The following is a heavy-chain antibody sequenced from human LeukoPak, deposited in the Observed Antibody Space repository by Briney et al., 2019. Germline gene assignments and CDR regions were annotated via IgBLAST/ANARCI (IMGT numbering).Heavy chain of an antibody. D-gene: IGHD2-8*01. Sequence: SETLSLTCTVYGGSFSGYYWTWIRQPPGKGLEWIGEIVQSGRTNYSPSLESRLTLSVDTSKNQFSLKLGSVTAADTAVYYCARGSVLMGYASFDYWGQGALVTVSS. CDR3: ARGSVLMGYASFDY. V-gene: IGHV4-34*12. J-gene: IGHJ4*02. CDR1: GGSFSGYY. CDR2: IVQSGRT.